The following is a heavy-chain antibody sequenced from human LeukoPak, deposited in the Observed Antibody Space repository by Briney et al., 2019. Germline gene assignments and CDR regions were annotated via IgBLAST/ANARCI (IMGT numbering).Heavy chain of an antibody. Sequence: SVKVSCKASGGTFSSYAISWVRQAPGQGLEWMGGIIPIFGTANYAQKFQGRVTITADKSTSTAYMELSSLRAEDTAVYYCARGPPTGDTAMVSDYWGQGTLVTVSS. CDR1: GGTFSSYA. V-gene: IGHV1-69*06. CDR2: IIPIFGTA. D-gene: IGHD5-18*01. CDR3: ARGPPTGDTAMVSDY. J-gene: IGHJ4*02.